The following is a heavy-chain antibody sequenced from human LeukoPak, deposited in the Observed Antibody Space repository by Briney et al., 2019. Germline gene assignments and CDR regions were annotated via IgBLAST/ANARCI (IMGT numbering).Heavy chain of an antibody. CDR2: INPNTGGT. J-gene: IGHJ5*02. V-gene: IGHV1-2*02. Sequence: ASVKVSCKASRYTFSGYYIHWVRQAPGQGLEWTGWINPNTGGTKYAQRFQDRVTMTRDTSISTAYMEVSRLRYDDTAVYYCARPLRVTMIRGAAFRASSDFDPWGQGTLVTVSS. D-gene: IGHD3-10*01. CDR3: ARPLRVTMIRGAAFRASSDFDP. CDR1: RYTFSGYY.